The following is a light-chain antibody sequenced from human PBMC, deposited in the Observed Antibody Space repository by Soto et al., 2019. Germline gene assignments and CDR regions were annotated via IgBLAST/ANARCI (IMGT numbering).Light chain of an antibody. CDR3: QQHYSTPRT. CDR2: WAS. Sequence: DIMMTQSPDSLAVSLGERATINCKSSQSVLYSSDNRNYLVWYQQKPAQPPRLLISWASTRASGVPDRFSGSGSGTDFTLTIRSLQAEDVAVYYCQQHYSTPRTFGQGTKVEIK. CDR1: QSVLYSSDNRNY. J-gene: IGKJ1*01. V-gene: IGKV4-1*01.